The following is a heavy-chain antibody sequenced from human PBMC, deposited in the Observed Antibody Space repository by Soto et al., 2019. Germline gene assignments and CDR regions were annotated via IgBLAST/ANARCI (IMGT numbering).Heavy chain of an antibody. D-gene: IGHD1-7*01. CDR1: GYTFTSYA. V-gene: IGHV1-3*05. J-gene: IGHJ6*04. CDR2: INAGNGNT. CDR3: ARNHLGTTPYGMDV. Sequence: QVQLVQSGAEEKTPGASVKVSCKASGYTFTSYAMHWVRQAPGHRHEWMGWINAGNGNTKSSQKFQVRVTITSDTSASTAYMELSSLRSEETGVYYCARNHLGTTPYGMDVCGEGTTVTVSS.